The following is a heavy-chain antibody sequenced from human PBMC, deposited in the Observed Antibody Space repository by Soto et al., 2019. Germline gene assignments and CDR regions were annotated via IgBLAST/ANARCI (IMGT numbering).Heavy chain of an antibody. D-gene: IGHD3-9*01. CDR2: INPSGGYT. CDR3: ARDGGTYYDILTGHFGTNNWFDP. J-gene: IGHJ5*02. V-gene: IGHV1-18*01. CDR1: GGTFSSYA. Sequence: ASVKVSCKASGGTFSSYAISWVRQAPGQGLEWLGIINPSGGYTNYAQKLQGRVTMTTDTSTSTAYMELRSLRSDDTAVYYCARDGGTYYDILTGHFGTNNWFDPWGQGTLVTVSS.